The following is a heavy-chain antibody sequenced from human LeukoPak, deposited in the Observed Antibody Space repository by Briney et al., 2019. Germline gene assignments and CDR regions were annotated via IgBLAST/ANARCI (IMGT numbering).Heavy chain of an antibody. CDR1: GFTFSSYG. D-gene: IGHD6-6*01. CDR2: IWYDGSNK. CDR3: AKYVMEQLVNPLGWYFDL. J-gene: IGHJ2*01. Sequence: SGGTLRLSCAASGFTFSSYGMHWVRQAPGKGLEWVAVIWYDGSNKYYADSVKGRFTISRDNSKNTPYLQMTSLRSEDTAVYYCAKYVMEQLVNPLGWYFDLWGRGTLVTVSS. V-gene: IGHV3-33*06.